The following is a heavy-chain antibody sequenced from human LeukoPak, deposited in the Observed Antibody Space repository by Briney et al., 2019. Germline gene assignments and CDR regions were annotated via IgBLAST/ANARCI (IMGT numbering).Heavy chain of an antibody. Sequence: PGGSLRLSCAASGFTVSSNYMSWVRKPPPKGLEWDSVRYSCCSTYYADSVKGRFTISRDNSKNTLYLQMNSLRAEDTAVYYCAKPQTATTVVTSDAFDLWRQGTMVTVSS. V-gene: IGHV3-66*04. CDR2: RYSCCST. D-gene: IGHD4-23*01. CDR3: AKPQTATTVVTSDAFDL. CDR1: GFTVSSNY. J-gene: IGHJ3*01.